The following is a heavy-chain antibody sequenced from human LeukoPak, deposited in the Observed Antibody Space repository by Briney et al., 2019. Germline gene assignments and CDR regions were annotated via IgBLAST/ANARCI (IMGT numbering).Heavy chain of an antibody. CDR3: ARGRSSGWPFDY. CDR1: GYTLTELS. J-gene: IGHJ4*02. CDR2: FDPEDGET. D-gene: IGHD6-19*01. Sequence: GASVKVSCKVSGYTLTELSMHWVRQAPGKGLEWMGGFDPEDGETIYAQKFQGRVTMTEDTSTDTAYMELRSLRSDDTAVYYCARGRSSGWPFDYWGQGTLVTVSS. V-gene: IGHV1-24*01.